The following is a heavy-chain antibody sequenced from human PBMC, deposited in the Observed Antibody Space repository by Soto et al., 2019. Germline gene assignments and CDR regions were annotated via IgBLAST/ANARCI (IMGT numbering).Heavy chain of an antibody. D-gene: IGHD5-18*01. J-gene: IGHJ5*02. V-gene: IGHV1-69*06. CDR2: IIPIFGTA. CDR3: ASPVVDTAMYGWFAP. CDR1: GGTFSSYA. Sequence: QVQLVQSGAEVKKPGSSVKVSCKASGGTFSSYAISWVRQAPGQGLEWMGGIIPIFGTANYAQKFQGRVTITADKSTSTAYMEMSSLRSDDTAVYYCASPVVDTAMYGWFAPGVQGTLVTVSS.